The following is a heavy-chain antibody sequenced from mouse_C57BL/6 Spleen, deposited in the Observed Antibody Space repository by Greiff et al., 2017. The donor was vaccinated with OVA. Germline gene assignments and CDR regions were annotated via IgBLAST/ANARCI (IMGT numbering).Heavy chain of an antibody. J-gene: IGHJ4*01. Sequence: QVQLQQPGAELVRPGSSVKLSCKASGYTFTSYWMHWVKQRPIQGLEWIGNIDPSDSETHYNQKFKDKATLTVDKSSSTAYMQLSSLTAEDSAVYDCARSDSSGYYAMDYWGQGTSVTVSS. CDR1: GYTFTSYW. CDR3: ARSDSSGYYAMDY. D-gene: IGHD3-2*02. V-gene: IGHV1-52*01. CDR2: IDPSDSET.